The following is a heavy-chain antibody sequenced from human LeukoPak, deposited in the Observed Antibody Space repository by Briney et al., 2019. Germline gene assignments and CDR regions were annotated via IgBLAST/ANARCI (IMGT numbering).Heavy chain of an antibody. V-gene: IGHV3-21*01. Sequence: KTGGSLRLSCAASGFTFGSYSMNWVRQAPGKGLEWVSSISSTSSTMYYADSLKGRFAISRDNAGNSLYLQMNSLRPEDTAVYYCARGRYRLAAADFDCWGLGTLVSVSS. CDR3: ARGRYRLAAADFDC. D-gene: IGHD6-13*01. J-gene: IGHJ4*02. CDR1: GFTFGSYS. CDR2: ISSTSSTM.